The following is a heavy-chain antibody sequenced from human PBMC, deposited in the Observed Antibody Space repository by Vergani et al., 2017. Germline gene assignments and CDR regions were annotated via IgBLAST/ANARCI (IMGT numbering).Heavy chain of an antibody. CDR2: ISSDGGST. Sequence: EVQLLESGGGLVQPGGSLRLSCAASGFTFSTYAMTWVRQAPGKGLEWVSTISSDGGSTYYADSAKGRFSISRDNSKNTVFLQMHSLRAEDTAIYYCVKEKIDLGSYFFDSWGHGILVTVSS. V-gene: IGHV3-23*01. J-gene: IGHJ4*01. D-gene: IGHD2/OR15-2a*01. CDR3: VKEKIDLGSYFFDS. CDR1: GFTFSTYA.